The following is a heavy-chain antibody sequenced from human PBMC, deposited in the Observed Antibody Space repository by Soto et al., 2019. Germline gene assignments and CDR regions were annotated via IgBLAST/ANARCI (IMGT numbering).Heavy chain of an antibody. J-gene: IGHJ4*02. CDR1: GDSLSSADYF. CDR2: IFHSGTT. Sequence: SETLSLTCSVSGDSLSSADYFWTWIRQSPGKGLEWMGYIFHSGTTYYNPSLKGRLLISIENSKNQSSLRLTSVTAADSAVYFCARAPYLPKARNDFWRPGTLVTVSS. CDR3: ARAPYLPKARNDF. V-gene: IGHV4-30-4*01.